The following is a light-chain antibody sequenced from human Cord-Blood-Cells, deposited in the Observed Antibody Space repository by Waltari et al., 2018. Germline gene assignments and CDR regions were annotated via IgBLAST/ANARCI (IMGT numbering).Light chain of an antibody. V-gene: IGLV2-23*01. CDR1: SSDVGSYNL. Sequence: QSALTQPASVSGSPGQSITIFCTGTSSDVGSYNLVSWYQQHPGKAPKLMIYEGSKRPSGVSNRFSCSISGNTASLTISELQAEDEADYYCCSYAGSSTWVFGGGTKLTVL. CDR2: EGS. CDR3: CSYAGSSTWV. J-gene: IGLJ3*02.